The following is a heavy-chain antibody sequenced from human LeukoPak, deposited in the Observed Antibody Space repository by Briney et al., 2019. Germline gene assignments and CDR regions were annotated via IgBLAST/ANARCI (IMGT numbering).Heavy chain of an antibody. CDR1: GFSFRNYE. CDR3: AKQSRPLIVVVPPDFDY. Sequence: PGGSLRLSCAASGFSFRNYEMTWVRQAPGKGLEWLSYISKSGSPKYYADSVKGRFTISRDNSKNTLYLQMNSLRAEDTAVYYCAKQSRPLIVVVPPDFDYWGQGTLVTVSS. J-gene: IGHJ4*02. V-gene: IGHV3-23*01. D-gene: IGHD2-2*01. CDR2: ISKSGSPK.